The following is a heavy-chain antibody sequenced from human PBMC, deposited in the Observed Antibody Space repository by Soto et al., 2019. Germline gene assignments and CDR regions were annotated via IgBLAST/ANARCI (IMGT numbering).Heavy chain of an antibody. CDR1: GFNLSHPW. Sequence: GGSLRLSCAASGFNLSHPWMSWVRQAPGKGLEWVANIKQDGSEKYYVDSVKGRFTISRDNAKNSLYLQMNSLRAEDTAVYYCARGGNDFWRVGYYYYGMDVWGQGTTVTVSS. V-gene: IGHV3-7*01. J-gene: IGHJ6*02. CDR2: IKQDGSEK. CDR3: ARGGNDFWRVGYYYYGMDV. D-gene: IGHD3-3*01.